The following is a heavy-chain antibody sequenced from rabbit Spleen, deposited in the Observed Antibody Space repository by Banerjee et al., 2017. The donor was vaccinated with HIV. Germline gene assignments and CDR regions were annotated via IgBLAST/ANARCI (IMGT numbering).Heavy chain of an antibody. CDR3: ARDTGSSFSSYGMDL. D-gene: IGHD8-1*01. J-gene: IGHJ6*01. Sequence: QEQLVESGGGLVQPEGSLTLTCTASGFTLSSYWMCWVRQAPGKGLEWIACIDAGSSGFTYFATWAKGRFTISKISSTTVTLQMTRLTAADTATYFCARDTGSSFSSYGMDLWGPGTLVTVS. V-gene: IGHV1S45*01. CDR1: GFTLSSYW. CDR2: IDAGSSGFT.